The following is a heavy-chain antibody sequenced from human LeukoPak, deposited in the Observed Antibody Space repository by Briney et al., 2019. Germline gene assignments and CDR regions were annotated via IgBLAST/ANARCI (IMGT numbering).Heavy chain of an antibody. CDR1: GLAFNTYA. Sequence: GGSLRLSCAASGLAFNTYAMNWVRQAPGKGLEWVSSINHHSGFIYYADSVKGRFTISRDNAKNSLYLQMNSLRAEDTAVYYCARGPTRGNSFDYWGQGTLVTVSS. CDR3: ARGPTRGNSFDY. V-gene: IGHV3-21*01. D-gene: IGHD4-23*01. CDR2: INHHSGFI. J-gene: IGHJ4*02.